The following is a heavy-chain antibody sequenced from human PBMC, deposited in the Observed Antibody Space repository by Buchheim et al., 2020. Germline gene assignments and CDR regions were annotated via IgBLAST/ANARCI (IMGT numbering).Heavy chain of an antibody. CDR2: VSTYNGHT. J-gene: IGHJ4*02. CDR3: ARDRGPYDVVVVPAAGGCDY. D-gene: IGHD2-2*01. CDR1: GYTFTRFG. Sequence: QVHLVQSGAELKEPGASLKVSCKASGYTFTRFGITWVRQAPGQGPEWVGWVSTYNGHTKYAQRLQGRVTMTTDTSTTTAYMELRSLRSDDTAVYYCARDRGPYDVVVVPAAGGCDYWGQGSL. V-gene: IGHV1-18*01.